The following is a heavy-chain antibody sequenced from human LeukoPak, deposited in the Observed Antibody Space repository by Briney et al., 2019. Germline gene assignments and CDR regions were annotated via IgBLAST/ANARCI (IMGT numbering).Heavy chain of an antibody. CDR1: GGSISSSSYY. J-gene: IGHJ4*02. V-gene: IGHV4-39*07. CDR2: INHSGNT. Sequence: SSETLSLTCTVSGGSISSSSYYWNWIRQPPGKGLEWIGGINHSGNTNYNPSLKTRVTISVDTSKNQFSLKLSSVTAADTAVYYCARERAPSNHFDYWGQGTLVTVSS. CDR3: ARERAPSNHFDY.